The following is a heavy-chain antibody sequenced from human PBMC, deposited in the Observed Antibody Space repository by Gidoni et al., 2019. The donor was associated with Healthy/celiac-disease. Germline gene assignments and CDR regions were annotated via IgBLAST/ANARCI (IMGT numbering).Heavy chain of an antibody. CDR3: ARNWLDTAMGDTHDAFDI. CDR2: ISSSSSYI. CDR1: GFSFSSYN. D-gene: IGHD5-18*01. Sequence: EVQLVESGGGLVKPGGYLRLPCAASGFSFSSYNMNWVRQAPGKGLEWVSSISSSSSYIYYADSVKGRFTISRDNAKNSLYLQMNSLRAEDTAVYYCARNWLDTAMGDTHDAFDIWGQGTMVTVSS. V-gene: IGHV3-21*01. J-gene: IGHJ3*02.